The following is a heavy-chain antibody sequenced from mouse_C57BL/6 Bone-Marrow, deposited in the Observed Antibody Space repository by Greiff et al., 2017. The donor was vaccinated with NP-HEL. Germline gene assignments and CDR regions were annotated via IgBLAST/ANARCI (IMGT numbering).Heavy chain of an antibody. CDR3: ARTTMITTRRVSYAMDY. J-gene: IGHJ4*01. CDR1: GYTFTSYW. V-gene: IGHV1-55*01. D-gene: IGHD2-4*01. Sequence: QVQLQQSGAELVKPGASVKMSCKASGYTFTSYWITWVKQRPGQGLEWIGDIYPGSGSTNYNEKFKSKATLTVDTSSSTAYMQLSSLTSEDSAVYYCARTTMITTRRVSYAMDYWGQGTSVTVSS. CDR2: IYPGSGST.